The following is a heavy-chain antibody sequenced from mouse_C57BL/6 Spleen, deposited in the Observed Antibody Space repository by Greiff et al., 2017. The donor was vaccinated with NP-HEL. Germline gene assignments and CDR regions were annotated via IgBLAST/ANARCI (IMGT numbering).Heavy chain of an antibody. J-gene: IGHJ4*01. CDR1: GYTFTSYW. D-gene: IGHD2-3*01. CDR2: IYPGSGST. V-gene: IGHV1-55*01. Sequence: VQLQQSGAELVKPGASVKMSCKASGYTFTSYWITWVKQRPGQGLEWIGDIYPGSGSTNYNEKFKSKATLTVDTSSSTAYMQLSSLTSEDSAVYYCARDDGYSYYAMDYWGQGTSVTVSS. CDR3: ARDDGYSYYAMDY.